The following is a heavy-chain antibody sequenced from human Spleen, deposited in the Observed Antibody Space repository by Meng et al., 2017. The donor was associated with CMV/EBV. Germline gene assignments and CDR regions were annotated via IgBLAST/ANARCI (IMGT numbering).Heavy chain of an antibody. Sequence: GESLKISCAASGISFSSYSMSWVRQAPGKGLVWVSRINSDGSSTSYADSVKGRFTISRDNAKNTLYLQMNSLRAVDTAVHYCARGKPYYDFWSGETFDIWGQGTMVTVSS. CDR1: GISFSSYS. J-gene: IGHJ3*02. CDR3: ARGKPYYDFWSGETFDI. V-gene: IGHV3-74*01. D-gene: IGHD3-3*01. CDR2: INSDGSST.